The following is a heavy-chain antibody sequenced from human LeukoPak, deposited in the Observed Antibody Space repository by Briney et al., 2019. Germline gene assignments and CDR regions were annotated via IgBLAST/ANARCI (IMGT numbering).Heavy chain of an antibody. V-gene: IGHV3-64*01. J-gene: IGHJ4*02. D-gene: IGHD3-10*01. CDR2: IASDGTST. Sequence: PGGSLRLSCAASGFTFSSCYMHWVRQAPGRGLEYVSTIASDGTSTYYSTSVKGRVTTSRDNSQNTLHLQIGSLRPEDTAIYYCARSTRYFGSAMYYFDNWGQGTLVTVSS. CDR3: ARSTRYFGSAMYYFDN. CDR1: GFTFSSCY.